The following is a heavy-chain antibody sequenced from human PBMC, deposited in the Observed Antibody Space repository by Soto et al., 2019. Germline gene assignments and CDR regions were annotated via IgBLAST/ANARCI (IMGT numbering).Heavy chain of an antibody. D-gene: IGHD6-19*01. J-gene: IGHJ1*01. CDR2: IYYSGST. Sequence: LSLTCTVSGGSVSSGRFYWSWIRQPPGKGLEWIGYIYYSGSTKYNPSLRSRVTISVDTSKNQFSLKLISVTAADTAVYYCARYGIGSGWLGGQG. CDR3: ARYGIGSGWL. CDR1: GGSVSSGRFY. V-gene: IGHV4-61*01.